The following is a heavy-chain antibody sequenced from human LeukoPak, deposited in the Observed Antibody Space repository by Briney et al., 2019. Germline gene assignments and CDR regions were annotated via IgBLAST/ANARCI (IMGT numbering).Heavy chain of an antibody. Sequence: GGSLRLSCAASGFTFSSYSMNWVRQAPGKGLEWVSSISSSSSYIYYADSVKGRSTISRDNAKNSLYLQMNSLRAEDTAVYYCAREGVTIFGVVTPNWFDPWGQGTLVTVSS. CDR3: AREGVTIFGVVTPNWFDP. V-gene: IGHV3-21*01. CDR1: GFTFSSYS. CDR2: ISSSSSYI. D-gene: IGHD3-3*01. J-gene: IGHJ5*02.